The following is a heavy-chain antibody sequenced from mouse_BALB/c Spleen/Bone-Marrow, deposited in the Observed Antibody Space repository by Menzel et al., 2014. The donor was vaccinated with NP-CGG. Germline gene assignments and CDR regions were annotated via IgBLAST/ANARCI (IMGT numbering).Heavy chain of an antibody. J-gene: IGHJ3*01. Sequence: VQLQQSGAELVKPGASVKLSCTASGFNIKDTYMHWVKQRPEQGLEWIGRIDTANGNTKYDPKFQGKATITADTSSNTAYRQLSSLTSEDTAVYYCAKYFSGIILFAYWGQGTLVTVSA. D-gene: IGHD1-1*01. CDR3: AKYFSGIILFAY. CDR1: GFNIKDTY. V-gene: IGHV14-3*02. CDR2: IDTANGNT.